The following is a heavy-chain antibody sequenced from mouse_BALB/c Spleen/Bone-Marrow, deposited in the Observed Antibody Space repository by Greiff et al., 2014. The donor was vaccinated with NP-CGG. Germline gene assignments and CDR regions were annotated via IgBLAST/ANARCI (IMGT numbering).Heavy chain of an antibody. D-gene: IGHD1-1*02. Sequence: DVHLVESGGGLVKPGGSLKLSCAASGFTFSDFYMFWFRQTPEKRLEWVATVSNGGTYTYYPDSVKGRFTISRDNAKSNLYLQMSSLKSEDTAMYYCARSGERYGAMDYWGQGTSVTVTS. CDR2: VSNGGTYT. CDR1: GFTFSDFY. CDR3: ARSGERYGAMDY. V-gene: IGHV5-4*02. J-gene: IGHJ4*01.